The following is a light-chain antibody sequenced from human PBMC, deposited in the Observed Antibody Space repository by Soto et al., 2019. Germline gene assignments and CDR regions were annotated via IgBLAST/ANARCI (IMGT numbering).Light chain of an antibody. V-gene: IGLV2-23*01. CDR1: SSDVGSYNL. CDR3: CSYAGSSIPYG. Sequence: QSVLTQPASVSGSPGQSITISCTGTSSDVGSYNLVSWYQQHPGKAPKLMIYEGSKRPSGVSNRFSGSKSGNTASMTISGLQAEDEADYYCCSYAGSSIPYGFGTGTKLTVL. CDR2: EGS. J-gene: IGLJ1*01.